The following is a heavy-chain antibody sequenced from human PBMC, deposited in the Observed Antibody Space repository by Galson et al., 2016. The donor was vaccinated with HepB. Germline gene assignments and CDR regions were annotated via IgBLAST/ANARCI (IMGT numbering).Heavy chain of an antibody. CDR2: ISVYNGNT. Sequence: SVKVSCKASGYTFTSYGINWVRQAPGQGLESMGWISVYNGNTKYAQNLQGRVTMTTDTSTTTAYMELRSLSSDDTAVYYCARARVGDYDVFDVWGQGTMVTVSS. CDR1: GYTFTSYG. J-gene: IGHJ3*01. CDR3: ARARVGDYDVFDV. V-gene: IGHV1-18*01. D-gene: IGHD4-17*01.